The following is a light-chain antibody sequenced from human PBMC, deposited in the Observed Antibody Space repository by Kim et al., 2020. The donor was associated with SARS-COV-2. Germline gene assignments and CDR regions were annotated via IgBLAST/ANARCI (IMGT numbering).Light chain of an antibody. CDR3: QQYYTTPYT. J-gene: IGKJ2*01. CDR1: QNILYSSNNKNY. Sequence: RATINCKSSQNILYSSNNKNYLAWYHQKPGQPPRLLIYWASTRESGVPDRFSGSGSGTDFTLTISSLQAEDVAVYYCQQYYTTPYTFGQGTKLEI. V-gene: IGKV4-1*01. CDR2: WAS.